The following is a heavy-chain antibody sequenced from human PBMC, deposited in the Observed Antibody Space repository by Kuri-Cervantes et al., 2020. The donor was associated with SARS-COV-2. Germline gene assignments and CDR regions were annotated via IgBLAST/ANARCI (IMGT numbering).Heavy chain of an antibody. J-gene: IGHJ4*02. CDR3: AKDYVSTYSYGYDY. V-gene: IGHV3-23*01. D-gene: IGHD5-18*01. Sequence: GGSLRLSCAASGFTFSGHWIHWVRQAPGKGLEWVSAISGSGGSTYYADSVKGRFTISRDNSKNTLYLQMNSLRAEDTAVYYCAKDYVSTYSYGYDYWGQGTLVTVSS. CDR1: GFTFSGHW. CDR2: ISGSGGST.